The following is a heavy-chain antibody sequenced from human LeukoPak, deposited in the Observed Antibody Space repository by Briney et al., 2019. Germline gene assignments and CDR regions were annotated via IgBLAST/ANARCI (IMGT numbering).Heavy chain of an antibody. CDR2: IRYDGSNK. CDR1: GFSFSSYG. CDR3: AKDRYSGYDFDY. J-gene: IGHJ4*02. V-gene: IGHV3-30*02. D-gene: IGHD5-12*01. Sequence: PGGSLRLSCAASGFSFSSYGMHWVRQAPGKGLEWVAFIRYDGSNKYYADSVKGRFTISRDNSKNTLYLQMNSLRAEDTAVYYCAKDRYSGYDFDYWGQGTLVTVSS.